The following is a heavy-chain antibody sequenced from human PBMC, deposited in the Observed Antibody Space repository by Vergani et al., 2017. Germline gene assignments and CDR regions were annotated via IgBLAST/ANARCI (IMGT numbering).Heavy chain of an antibody. CDR2: IYHSGST. J-gene: IGHJ4*02. D-gene: IGHD4-17*01. Sequence: QVQLQESGPGLVKPSETLSLTCAVSGYSISSGYYWGWIRQPPGKGLEWIGSIYHSGSTYYNPSLKSRVTISVDTSKNQFSLKLSSVTAADTAVYYCARGVYGDYGDYFDYWGQGTLVTVSS. CDR1: GYSISSGYY. CDR3: ARGVYGDYGDYFDY. V-gene: IGHV4-38-2*01.